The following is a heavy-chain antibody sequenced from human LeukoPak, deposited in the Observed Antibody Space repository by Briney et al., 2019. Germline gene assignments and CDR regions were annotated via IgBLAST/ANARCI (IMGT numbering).Heavy chain of an antibody. Sequence: ASVKVSCKASGYTFTSYDINWVRQATGQGLEWMGWMNPNSGNTGYAQKFQGRATMTRNTSISTAYMELSSLRSEDTAVYYCARGRAAAGTPFDYWGQGTLVTVSS. D-gene: IGHD6-13*01. J-gene: IGHJ4*02. CDR3: ARGRAAAGTPFDY. V-gene: IGHV1-8*01. CDR2: MNPNSGNT. CDR1: GYTFTSYD.